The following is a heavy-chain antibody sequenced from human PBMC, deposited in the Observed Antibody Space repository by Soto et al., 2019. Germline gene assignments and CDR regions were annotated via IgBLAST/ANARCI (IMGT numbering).Heavy chain of an antibody. J-gene: IGHJ3*02. CDR2: ISSSGSTI. D-gene: IGHD3-3*01. Sequence: GGSLRLSCAASGFTFSDYYMSWIRQAPGKGLEWVSYISSSGSTIYYADSVKGRFTISRDNAKNSLYLQMNSLRAEDTAVYYCASRTLRFLEWLTPSDAFDIWGQGTMVTVSS. CDR1: GFTFSDYY. CDR3: ASRTLRFLEWLTPSDAFDI. V-gene: IGHV3-11*01.